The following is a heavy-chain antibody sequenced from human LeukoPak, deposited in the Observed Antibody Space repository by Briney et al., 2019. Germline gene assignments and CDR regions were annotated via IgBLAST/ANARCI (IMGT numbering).Heavy chain of an antibody. V-gene: IGHV3-30*02. Sequence: PGGSLRLSCAASGFTFSSYGMHLVRQAPGKGLEWVAFIRYDGSNKYYADSVKGRFTISRDNSKNTLYLQMNSLRAEDTAVYYCAKVMQQQLVRYYYYYMDVWGKGTTVTVSS. D-gene: IGHD6-13*01. CDR3: AKVMQQQLVRYYYYYMDV. CDR2: IRYDGSNK. J-gene: IGHJ6*03. CDR1: GFTFSSYG.